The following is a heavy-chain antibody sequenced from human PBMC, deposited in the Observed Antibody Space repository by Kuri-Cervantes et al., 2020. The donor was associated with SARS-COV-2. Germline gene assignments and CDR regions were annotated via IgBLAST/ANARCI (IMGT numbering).Heavy chain of an antibody. D-gene: IGHD6-25*01. Sequence: GESLKISCAASGFTFSDYYMSWIRQAPGKGLEWVSYISSSSSYTNYADSVKGRFTISRDNAKNSLYLQMNRLRAEDTAVYYCARDAARAAFDIWGQGTMVTVSS. CDR3: ARDAARAAFDI. V-gene: IGHV3-11*05. CDR1: GFTFSDYY. J-gene: IGHJ3*02. CDR2: ISSSSSYT.